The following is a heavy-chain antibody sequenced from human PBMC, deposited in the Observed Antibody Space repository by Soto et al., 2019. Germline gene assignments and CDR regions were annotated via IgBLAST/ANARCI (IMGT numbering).Heavy chain of an antibody. CDR3: ARTSTRGYSGYDLDH. Sequence: VKVSCKASGYTFTGYWMHWVRQVPGQGLEWMGYINPNTGGTNYAQKFQGRVTWTRDASISTAYMEVSRLTSDDTAVYYCARTSTRGYSGYDLDHWGQGTLVTVSS. D-gene: IGHD5-12*01. CDR2: INPNTGGT. J-gene: IGHJ4*02. V-gene: IGHV1-2*02. CDR1: GYTFTGYW.